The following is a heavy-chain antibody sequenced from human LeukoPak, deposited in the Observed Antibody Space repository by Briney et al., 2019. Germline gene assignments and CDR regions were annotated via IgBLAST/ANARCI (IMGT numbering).Heavy chain of an antibody. CDR2: IYYSGST. CDR1: GGSISSYY. J-gene: IGHJ4*02. D-gene: IGHD6-13*01. V-gene: IGHV4-59*12. Sequence: SETLSLTCTVSGGSISSYYWTWIRQPPGKGLEWIGYIYYSGSTNYNPSLKSRVTISVDTSKNQFSLKLSSVTAADTAVYYCARVNIAADDYWGQGTLVTVSS. CDR3: ARVNIAADDY.